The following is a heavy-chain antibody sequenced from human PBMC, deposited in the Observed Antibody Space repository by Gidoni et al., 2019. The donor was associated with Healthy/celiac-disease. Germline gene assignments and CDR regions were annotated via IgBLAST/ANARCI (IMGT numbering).Heavy chain of an antibody. J-gene: IGHJ4*02. CDR1: GGSISSSSYY. Sequence: QLQLQESGPGLVKPSETLSLTCTVSGGSISSSSYYWGWIRQPPGKGLEWIGSIYYSGSTYYNPSLKSRVTISLATSKTQFSLKLSSVTAADTAVYYCARQWLLRFDYWGQGTLVTVSS. V-gene: IGHV4-39*01. CDR3: ARQWLLRFDY. CDR2: IYYSGST. D-gene: IGHD3-22*01.